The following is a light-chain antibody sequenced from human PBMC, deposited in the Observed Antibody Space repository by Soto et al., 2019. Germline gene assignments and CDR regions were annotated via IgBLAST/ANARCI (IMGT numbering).Light chain of an antibody. CDR3: QHRRT. CDR1: QSVGNY. Sequence: EVVLTQSPATLSLSPGERATLSCRASQSVGNYLAWYQQKPGQAPRLLIYDASNRATGILARFSGSGSGTDFTLTISNLEPEDFAVYYCQHRRTFGPGTKVDIK. CDR2: DAS. V-gene: IGKV3-11*01. J-gene: IGKJ3*01.